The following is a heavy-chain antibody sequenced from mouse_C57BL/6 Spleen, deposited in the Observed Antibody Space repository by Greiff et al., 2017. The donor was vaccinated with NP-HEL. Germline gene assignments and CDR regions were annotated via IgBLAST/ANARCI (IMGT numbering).Heavy chain of an antibody. CDR1: GFTFSSYA. D-gene: IGHD1-1*01. Sequence: DVMLVESGGGLVKPGGSLKLSCAASGFTFSSYAMSWVRQTPEKRLEWVATISDGGSYTYYPDNVKGRFTISRDNAKNNLYLQMSHLKSEDTAMYYCARERYYYGSSYAPYFDYWGQGTTLTVSS. V-gene: IGHV5-4*01. J-gene: IGHJ2*01. CDR2: ISDGGSYT. CDR3: ARERYYYGSSYAPYFDY.